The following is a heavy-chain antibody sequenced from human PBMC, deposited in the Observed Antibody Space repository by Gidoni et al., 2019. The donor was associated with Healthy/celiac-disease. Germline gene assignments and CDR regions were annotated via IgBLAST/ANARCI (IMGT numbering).Heavy chain of an antibody. J-gene: IGHJ4*02. CDR2: IWYDGSNK. CDR3: ARGGVAAASSVDY. V-gene: IGHV3-33*01. Sequence: LEWVAVIWYDGSNKYYADSVKGRFTISRDNSKNTLYLQMNSLRAEDTAVYYCARGGVAAASSVDYWGQGTLVTVSS. D-gene: IGHD6-13*01.